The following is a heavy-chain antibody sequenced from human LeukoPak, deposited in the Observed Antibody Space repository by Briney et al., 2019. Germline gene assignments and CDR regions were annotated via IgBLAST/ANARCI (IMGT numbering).Heavy chain of an antibody. CDR2: IYYSGST. D-gene: IGHD3-9*01. J-gene: IGHJ3*02. CDR1: GVSISTYY. CDR3: ARAVRYFGQDAFDI. Sequence: SETLSLTCIVSGVSISTYYWSWIRQPPGKGLEWIAYIYYSGSTNYNPSLKSRVTISVDTSKNQFSLKLSSVTAADTAVYYCARAVRYFGQDAFDIWGQGTMVTVSS. V-gene: IGHV4-59*01.